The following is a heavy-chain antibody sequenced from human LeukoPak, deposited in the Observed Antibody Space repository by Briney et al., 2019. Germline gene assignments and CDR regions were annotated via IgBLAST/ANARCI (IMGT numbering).Heavy chain of an antibody. J-gene: IGHJ4*02. CDR3: ARLIQWERVDY. CDR2: IYYSGST. CDR1: GGSISSSSYY. D-gene: IGHD1-26*01. Sequence: SETLSLTCTDSGGSISSSSYYWGWIRQPPGKGLEWIGSIYYSGSTYYNPSLKSRVTISVDTSKNQFSLKLSSVTAADTAVYYCARLIQWERVDYWGQGTLVTVSS. V-gene: IGHV4-39*01.